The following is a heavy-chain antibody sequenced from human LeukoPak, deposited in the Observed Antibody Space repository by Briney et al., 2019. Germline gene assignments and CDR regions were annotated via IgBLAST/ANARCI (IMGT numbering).Heavy chain of an antibody. V-gene: IGHV3-23*03. CDR3: AGRHCSGGGCYFAGADPFDY. CDR1: GFTFSSYA. CDR2: IYSGGNI. D-gene: IGHD2-15*01. Sequence: GGSLRLSCAASGFTFSSYAMSWVRQAPGKGLEWVSVIYSGGNIYYIESVKGRFTISRDTSKNTLYLQMNSLRAEDTAVYFCAGRHCSGGGCYFAGADPFDYWGQGTLVAVSS. J-gene: IGHJ4*02.